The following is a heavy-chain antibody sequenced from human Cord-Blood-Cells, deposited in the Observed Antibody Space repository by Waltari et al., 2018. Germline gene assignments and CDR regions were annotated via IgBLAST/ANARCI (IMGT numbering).Heavy chain of an antibody. CDR3: ARGPLGQWSRNAFDI. CDR2: INSDGSST. J-gene: IGHJ3*02. V-gene: IGHV3-74*01. CDR1: GFTFSSYW. D-gene: IGHD1-26*01. Sequence: EVQLVESGGGLVQPGGSLRLSCAASGFTFSSYWMHWVRQAPGKGLVLVSRINSDGSSTSYADSVKGRFTISRDNAKNTLYLQMNSLRAEDTAVYYCARGPLGQWSRNAFDIWGQGTMVTVSS.